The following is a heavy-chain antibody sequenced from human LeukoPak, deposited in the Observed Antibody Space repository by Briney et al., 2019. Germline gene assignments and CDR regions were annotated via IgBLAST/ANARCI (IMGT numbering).Heavy chain of an antibody. V-gene: IGHV1-69*13. D-gene: IGHD3-3*01. CDR1: GGTFISYA. J-gene: IGHJ4*02. CDR2: IIPIFGTA. Sequence: SVKVSCQASGGTFISYAINWVRQAPGQGLEWMGGIIPIFGTANYAQKFQGRVTITADESTSTAYMELSSLRSEDTAVYYCARDYRRRKYYDFWSGYYQGFDYWGQGTLVTVSS. CDR3: ARDYRRRKYYDFWSGYYQGFDY.